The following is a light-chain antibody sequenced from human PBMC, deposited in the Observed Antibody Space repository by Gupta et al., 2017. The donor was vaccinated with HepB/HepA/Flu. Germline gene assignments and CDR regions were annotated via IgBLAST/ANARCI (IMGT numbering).Light chain of an antibody. CDR2: GAS. Sequence: ELVLTQAPGTLSLSPGERATLSCRASQSVSSSYLAWYQQKPGQAPRLLIYGASSRATGIPDRFSGSGSGTDLTLTISRLEPEDFAVYYCQHYGSSLWTFGQGTKVEIK. V-gene: IGKV3-20*01. J-gene: IGKJ1*01. CDR3: QHYGSSLWT. CDR1: QSVSSSY.